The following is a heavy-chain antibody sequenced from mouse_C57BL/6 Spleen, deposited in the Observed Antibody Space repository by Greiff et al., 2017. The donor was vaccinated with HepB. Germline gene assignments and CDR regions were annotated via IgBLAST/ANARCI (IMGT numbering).Heavy chain of an antibody. CDR3: ARPYYGNYVPFDY. J-gene: IGHJ2*01. Sequence: VQLVESGAELVRPGASVKLSCKASGYTFTDYYINWVKQRPGQGLEWIARIYPGSGNTYYNEKFKGKATLTAEKSSSTAYMQLSSLTSEDSAVYFCARPYYGNYVPFDYWGQGTTLTVSS. D-gene: IGHD2-10*01. V-gene: IGHV1-76*01. CDR1: GYTFTDYY. CDR2: IYPGSGNT.